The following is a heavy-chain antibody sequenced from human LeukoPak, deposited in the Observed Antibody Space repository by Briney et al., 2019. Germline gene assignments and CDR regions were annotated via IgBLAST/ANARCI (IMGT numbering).Heavy chain of an antibody. D-gene: IGHD3/OR15-3a*01. Sequence: SETLSLTCTVSGGSISSYYWSWIRQPPGKGLGWIGYIYYSGSTNYNPSLKSRVTISVDTSKNQFSLKLSSVTAADTAVYYCARWTGYYIYGMDVWGQGTTVTVSS. CDR1: GGSISSYY. CDR2: IYYSGST. J-gene: IGHJ6*02. V-gene: IGHV4-59*01. CDR3: ARWTGYYIYGMDV.